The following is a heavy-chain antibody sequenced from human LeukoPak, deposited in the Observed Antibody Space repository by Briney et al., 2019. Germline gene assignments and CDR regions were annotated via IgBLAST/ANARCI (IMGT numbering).Heavy chain of an antibody. CDR2: IRSKPYGGTT. V-gene: IGHV3-49*04. Sequence: GGSLRLSCTASGGFTFGDYAMSWVRQAPGKGLEWVGFIRSKPYGGTTEYAASVKGRFTISRDDSKSIAYLQMNSLKTEDTAVYYCTRGMYYYDSSGYSRGPTFDSWGQGTLVTVSS. D-gene: IGHD3-22*01. J-gene: IGHJ4*02. CDR3: TRGMYYYDSSGYSRGPTFDS. CDR1: GGFTFGDYA.